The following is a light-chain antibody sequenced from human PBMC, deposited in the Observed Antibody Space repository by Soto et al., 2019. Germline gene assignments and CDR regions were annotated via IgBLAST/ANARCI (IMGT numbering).Light chain of an antibody. J-gene: IGKJ5*01. CDR3: HQRSNWPIT. CDR2: DAS. V-gene: IGKV3-11*01. CDR1: QSVSSY. Sequence: TQSPATLSLSPGERATLSCRASQSVSSYLAWYQQKPGQAPRLLIYDASNRATGIPARFSGSGSGTDGTITISSLEPEDFAVYYCHQRSNWPITFGQGTRLEIK.